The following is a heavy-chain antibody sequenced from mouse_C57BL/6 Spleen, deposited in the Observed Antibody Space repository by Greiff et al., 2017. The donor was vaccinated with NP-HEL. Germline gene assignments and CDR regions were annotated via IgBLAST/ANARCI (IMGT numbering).Heavy chain of an antibody. CDR1: GFSLTSYG. J-gene: IGHJ1*03. D-gene: IGHD1-1*01. CDR2: IWSGGST. V-gene: IGHV2-2*01. Sequence: VKLMESGPGLVQPSQSLSITCTVSGFSLTSYGVHWVRQSPGKGLEWLGVIWSGGSTDYNAAFISRLSISKDNSKSQVFFKMNSLQADDTAIYYCARSHDYGRDWYFDVWGTGTTVTVSS. CDR3: ARSHDYGRDWYFDV.